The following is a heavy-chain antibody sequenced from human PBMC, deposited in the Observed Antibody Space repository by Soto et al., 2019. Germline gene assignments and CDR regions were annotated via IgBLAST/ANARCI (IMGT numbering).Heavy chain of an antibody. CDR1: GYTFTSYA. V-gene: IGHV1-3*01. D-gene: IGHD2-2*01. CDR3: ARVGLDCSSTSCYDSAFDI. CDR2: INAGNGNT. Sequence: ASVKVSCKASGYTFTSYAMHWVRQAPGQRLEWMGWINAGNGNTKYSQKFQGRVTITRDTSASTAYMELSSLRSEDTAVYYCARVGLDCSSTSCYDSAFDIWRHATMVTVSS. J-gene: IGHJ3*02.